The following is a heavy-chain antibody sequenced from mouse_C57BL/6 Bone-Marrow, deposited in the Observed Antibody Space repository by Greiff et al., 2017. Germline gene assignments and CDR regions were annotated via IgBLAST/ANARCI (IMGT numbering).Heavy chain of an antibody. CDR2: ISDGGSYT. D-gene: IGHD2-4*01. J-gene: IGHJ4*01. CDR1: GFTFSSYA. Sequence: EVMLVESGGGLVKPGGSLKLSCAASGFTFSSYAMSWVRQTPEKRLEWVATISDGGSYTYYPDNVKGRFTISRDNAKNNLYLQMSHLKSEDTAMYYCARASMIKKGMDYWGQGTSVTVSS. CDR3: ARASMIKKGMDY. V-gene: IGHV5-4*03.